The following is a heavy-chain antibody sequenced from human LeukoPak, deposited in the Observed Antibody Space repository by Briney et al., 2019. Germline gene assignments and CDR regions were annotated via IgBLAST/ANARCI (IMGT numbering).Heavy chain of an antibody. Sequence: PGGSLRLSCAASGFTFSSYAMHWVRQAPGKGLEWVAVISYDGSNKYYADSVKGRFTISRDNSKNTLYLQMNSLRAEDTAVYYCARDPGYWGQGTLVTVSS. CDR1: GFTFSSYA. J-gene: IGHJ4*02. V-gene: IGHV3-30*04. CDR3: ARDPGY. CDR2: ISYDGSNK.